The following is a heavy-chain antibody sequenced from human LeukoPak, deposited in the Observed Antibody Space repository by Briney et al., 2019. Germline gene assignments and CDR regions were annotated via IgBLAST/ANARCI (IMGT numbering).Heavy chain of an antibody. Sequence: ASVKVSCKASGYTFTSYYIHWVRQAPGQGLEWKGIINPSSGSISYAQKFQGRVTMTRDTSTSTVYMELSSLRSEDTAVYYCARVRGEKGSEFDYWGQGTLVTASS. CDR2: INPSSGSI. D-gene: IGHD3-10*01. V-gene: IGHV1-46*01. CDR3: ARVRGEKGSEFDY. CDR1: GYTFTSYY. J-gene: IGHJ4*02.